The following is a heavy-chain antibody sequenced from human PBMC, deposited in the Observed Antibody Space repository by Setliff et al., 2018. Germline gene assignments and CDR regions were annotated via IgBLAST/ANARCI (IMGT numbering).Heavy chain of an antibody. CDR2: IYYSGST. CDR3: ARVTNWGLDLRFDP. V-gene: IGHV4-59*01. CDR1: GDSISSYY. J-gene: IGHJ5*02. Sequence: PSETLSLTCTVSGDSISSYYWSWIRQPPGKGLEWIGNIYYSGSTNYNPSLKSRVTMSVATFENHFSLKLNSLTAADTAVYYCARVTNWGLDLRFDPWGQGILVTVSS. D-gene: IGHD7-27*01.